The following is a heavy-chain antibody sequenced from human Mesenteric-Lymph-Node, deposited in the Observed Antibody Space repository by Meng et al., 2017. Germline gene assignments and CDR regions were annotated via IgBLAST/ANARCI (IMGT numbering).Heavy chain of an antibody. CDR3: GRSHDYDIVTGYYPY. J-gene: IGHJ4*02. D-gene: IGHD3-9*01. CDR1: GFSFSTYW. CDR2: MNSDGRSI. Sequence: GESLKISCAASGFSFSTYWMHWVRQGPGKGLEFVSRMNSDGRSISYADSVKGRFTISRDNAKNTLYLQMNSLRGEDTAMYYCGRSHDYDIVTGYYPYWAQGTVATVSS. V-gene: IGHV3-74*01.